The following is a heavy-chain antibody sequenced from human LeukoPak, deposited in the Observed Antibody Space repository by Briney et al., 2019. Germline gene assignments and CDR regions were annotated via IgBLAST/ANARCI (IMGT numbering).Heavy chain of an antibody. J-gene: IGHJ3*02. CDR1: GGSISSYY. Sequence: SETLPLTCTVSGGSISSYYWSWIRQPPGKGLEWIGYIYYSGSTNYNPSLKSRVTISVDRSKNQFSLKLSSVTAADTAVYYCARDEDSATVTRRGAFDIWGQGTMVTVSS. V-gene: IGHV4-59*12. CDR2: IYYSGST. CDR3: ARDEDSATVTRRGAFDI. D-gene: IGHD4-11*01.